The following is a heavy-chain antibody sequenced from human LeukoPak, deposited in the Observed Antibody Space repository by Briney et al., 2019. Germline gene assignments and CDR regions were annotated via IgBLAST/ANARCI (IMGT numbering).Heavy chain of an antibody. CDR2: ISYDGSNK. V-gene: IGHV3-30*03. Sequence: GRSLRLSCAASGFTFSSYGMHWVRQAPGKGLEWVAVISYDGSNKYYADSVKGRFTISRDNSKNTLYLQMNSLRAEDTAVYYCARDGGYSGYDWGDNWFDPWGQGTLVTVSS. CDR3: ARDGGYSGYDWGDNWFDP. D-gene: IGHD5-12*01. J-gene: IGHJ5*02. CDR1: GFTFSSYG.